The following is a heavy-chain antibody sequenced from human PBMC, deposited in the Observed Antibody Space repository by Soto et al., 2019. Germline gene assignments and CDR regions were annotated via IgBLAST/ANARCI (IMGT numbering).Heavy chain of an antibody. CDR1: GFTFVSYG. V-gene: IGHV3-30*18. CDR3: AKDRYGSGLYSMDV. D-gene: IGHD3-10*01. Sequence: GSLRLSCAASGFTFVSYGIRFFRHSPFKWLEWVAVISYDGSNKYYADSVKGRFTISRDNSKNTLYLQMNSLRAEDTAVYYCAKDRYGSGLYSMDVWGQGTTVTVSS. CDR2: ISYDGSNK. J-gene: IGHJ6*02.